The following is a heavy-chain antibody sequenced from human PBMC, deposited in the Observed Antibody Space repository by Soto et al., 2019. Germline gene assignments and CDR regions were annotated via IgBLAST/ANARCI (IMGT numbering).Heavy chain of an antibody. D-gene: IGHD3-10*01. Sequence: QVQLVQSGAEVKKPGASVKVSCKASGYTFTSYGISWVRQAPGQGLEWMGWISAYNGNTNYAQKRQGRVTMTTDTSTSTAYMERRSLRSDDTAVYYCALDSLWFGELFRGAFDYWGQGTLVTVSS. CDR3: ALDSLWFGELFRGAFDY. J-gene: IGHJ4*02. V-gene: IGHV1-18*01. CDR2: ISAYNGNT. CDR1: GYTFTSYG.